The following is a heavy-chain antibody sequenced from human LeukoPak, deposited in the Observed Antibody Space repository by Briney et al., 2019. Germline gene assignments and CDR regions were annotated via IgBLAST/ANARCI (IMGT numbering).Heavy chain of an antibody. V-gene: IGHV1-2*02. CDR1: GYSFSGYY. J-gene: IGHJ4*02. Sequence: ASVKVSCKASGYSFSGYYIHWVRQAPGQGLEWMGWINSKSGGTKYAQKFQGRVTMTRDTSISTAYMELSRLRSDDTAVYYCARDRALLRYSSSWYPDYWGQGTLVTVSS. CDR2: INSKSGGT. D-gene: IGHD6-13*01. CDR3: ARDRALLRYSSSWYPDY.